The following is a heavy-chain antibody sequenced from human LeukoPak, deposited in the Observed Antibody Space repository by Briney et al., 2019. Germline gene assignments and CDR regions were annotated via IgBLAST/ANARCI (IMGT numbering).Heavy chain of an antibody. V-gene: IGHV3-21*01. J-gene: IGHJ3*02. CDR1: GFIFSSYS. D-gene: IGHD2-15*01. CDR2: ISSSSSYI. CDR3: ARGSGLGYGQGAFDI. Sequence: GGSLRLSCAASGFIFSSYSMNWVRQAPGKGLEWVSSISSSSSYIYYANSVKGRFTISRDNPENSLSLQMNTLRAEDTAVYYCARGSGLGYGQGAFDIWGQGTLVTVSS.